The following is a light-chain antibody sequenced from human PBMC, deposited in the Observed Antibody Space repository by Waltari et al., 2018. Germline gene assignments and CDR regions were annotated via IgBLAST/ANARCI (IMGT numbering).Light chain of an antibody. CDR2: DDN. Sequence: QSALTQPASVSGSPGQSLTIPCPGTSSDVGNYNLVSWYQQYPGKAPKVMIYDDNRRPSGVSDRFSGSKSGNTASLTISGVQAEDEADYYCCSYAGSYTWVFGGGTKLTVL. V-gene: IGLV2-23*01. CDR3: CSYAGSYTWV. CDR1: SSDVGNYNL. J-gene: IGLJ3*02.